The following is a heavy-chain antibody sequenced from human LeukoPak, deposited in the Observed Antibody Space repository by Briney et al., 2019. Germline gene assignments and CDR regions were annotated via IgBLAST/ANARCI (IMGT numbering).Heavy chain of an antibody. J-gene: IGHJ4*02. V-gene: IGHV3-15*07. D-gene: IGHD3-10*01. CDR3: TTGIRGD. Sequence: PGGSLRLSCSASGLTVTNAWMNWVRQAPGEGLDWVGRIASKTDGGATDYAAPVKGRFTISRDDSKNTLKLQMNSLKTEDTAVYYCTTGIRGDWGQGTLVTVSS. CDR2: IASKTDGGAT. CDR1: GLTVTNAW.